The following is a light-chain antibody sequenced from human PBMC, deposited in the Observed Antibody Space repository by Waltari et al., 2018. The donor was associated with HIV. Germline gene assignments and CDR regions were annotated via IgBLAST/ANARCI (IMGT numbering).Light chain of an antibody. CDR3: CSYAGSYTFV. Sequence: QSALTQPRSVSGSPGQSVAISCTGTSSDVGGYNSVSWYQQHPGKALKLMIYHVTKRPSGVPDRFSGSKSGNTASLTISGLQAEDEADYYCCSYAGSYTFVFGGGTKLTVL. CDR2: HVT. J-gene: IGLJ3*02. CDR1: SSDVGGYNS. V-gene: IGLV2-11*01.